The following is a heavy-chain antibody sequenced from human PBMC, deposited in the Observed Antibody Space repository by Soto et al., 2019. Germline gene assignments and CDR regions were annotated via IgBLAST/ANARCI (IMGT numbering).Heavy chain of an antibody. CDR3: ARGNEGCSSTSCYPNYCYYYGMDV. D-gene: IGHD2-2*01. Sequence: GGSLRLSCAASGFTFSSYWMHWVRQAPGKGLVWVSRINSDGSSTSYADSVKGRFTISRDNAKNTLYLQMNSLRAEDTAVYYCARGNEGCSSTSCYPNYCYYYGMDVWGQGTTVTVSS. V-gene: IGHV3-74*01. CDR1: GFTFSSYW. J-gene: IGHJ6*02. CDR2: INSDGSST.